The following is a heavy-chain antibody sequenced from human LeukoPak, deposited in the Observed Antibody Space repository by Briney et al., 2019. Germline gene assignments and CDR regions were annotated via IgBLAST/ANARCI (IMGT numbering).Heavy chain of an antibody. CDR3: AKGYCSCSRCYYYYYMDV. D-gene: IGHD2-2*01. Sequence: GGSLRLSCAASGFTFDDYAMHWVRHVPGKGLEWVSGISWNSGSIAYADSVKGRFTISRDNAKNSLYLQMNSLRAEDTALYYCAKGYCSCSRCYYYYYMDVWGKGTTVTVSS. V-gene: IGHV3-9*01. CDR2: ISWNSGSI. CDR1: GFTFDDYA. J-gene: IGHJ6*03.